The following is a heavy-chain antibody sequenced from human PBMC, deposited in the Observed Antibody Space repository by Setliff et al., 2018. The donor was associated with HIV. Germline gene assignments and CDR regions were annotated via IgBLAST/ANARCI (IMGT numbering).Heavy chain of an antibody. CDR1: EGYTTGYY. V-gene: IGHV4-59*01. CDR2: IFYSGTT. Sequence: SETLSLTCTVSEGYTTGYYWTWIRQPPGRGLEWIGYIFYSGTTKFNPSLKSRAAISVDSSNNQFSLKMTSVTAADTAVYFCARFNALLGSSTYYDYWGPGRLVTVSS. D-gene: IGHD3-22*01. CDR3: ARFNALLGSSTYYDY. J-gene: IGHJ4*02.